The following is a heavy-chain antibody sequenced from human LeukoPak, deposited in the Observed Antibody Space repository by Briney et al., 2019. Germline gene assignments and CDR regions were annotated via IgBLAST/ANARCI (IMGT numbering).Heavy chain of an antibody. CDR1: GGSISSSSYY. Sequence: PSETLSLTCTVSGGSISSSSYYWGWIRQPPGKGLEWIGSIYYSGSTYYNPSLKSRVTISVDTSKNQFSLKLSSVTAAGTAVYYCARDPHPTTVTGGGGYWGQGTLVTVSS. J-gene: IGHJ4*02. CDR3: ARDPHPTTVTGGGGY. CDR2: IYYSGST. V-gene: IGHV4-39*07. D-gene: IGHD4-17*01.